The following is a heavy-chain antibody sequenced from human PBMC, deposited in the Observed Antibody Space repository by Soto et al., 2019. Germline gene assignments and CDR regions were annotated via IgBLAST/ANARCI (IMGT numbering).Heavy chain of an antibody. CDR3: ARDEGAAAFPSLSDY. V-gene: IGHV1-46*01. CDR1: GYTFTSYY. D-gene: IGHD6-13*01. Sequence: QVQLVQSGAEVKKPGASVKVSCKASGYTFTSYYMHWVRQAPGQGLEWMGIINPSGGSTSYAQKFQGRVTMTRDTSTSTVYMELSSLRSEDTAVYYCARDEGAAAFPSLSDYWGQGALVTVSS. CDR2: INPSGGST. J-gene: IGHJ4*02.